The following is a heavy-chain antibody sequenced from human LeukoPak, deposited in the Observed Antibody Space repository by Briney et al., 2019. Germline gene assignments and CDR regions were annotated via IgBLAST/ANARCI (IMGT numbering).Heavy chain of an antibody. CDR2: ISSNGGST. V-gene: IGHV3-64*01. J-gene: IGHJ6*03. Sequence: GVPLRLSCAASVVTLSIYAMHWVRQAPGKGLEYVSAISSNGGSTYYANSVKGRFTISRDNSKNTLYLQMGSLRAEDMAVYYCARSGLRFNYYYMDVWGKGTTVTVSS. D-gene: IGHD3-3*01. CDR3: ARSGLRFNYYYMDV. CDR1: VVTLSIYA.